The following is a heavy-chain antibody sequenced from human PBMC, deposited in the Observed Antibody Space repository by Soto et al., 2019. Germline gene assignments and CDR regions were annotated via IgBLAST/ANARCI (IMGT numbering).Heavy chain of an antibody. V-gene: IGHV1-69*02. CDR1: GDTFSSYS. CDR3: ATNKDSTYDY. J-gene: IGHJ4*02. CDR2: IIPILGIT. D-gene: IGHD4-4*01. Sequence: QVHLVQSGAEVEKPGSSVKVSCKASGDTFSSYSFTWVRQAPGQGLEWMGRIIPILGITNYAQKFQGRVTITADKPTRTAYMELSSLRSEDTAVYYCATNKDSTYDYWGQGTLVTVSS.